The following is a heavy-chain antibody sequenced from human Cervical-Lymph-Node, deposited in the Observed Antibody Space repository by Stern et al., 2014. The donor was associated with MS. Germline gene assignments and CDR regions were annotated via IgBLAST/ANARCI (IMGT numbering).Heavy chain of an antibody. V-gene: IGHV3-30*18. CDR1: GFTFSNYG. Sequence: VQLVESGGGVVQPGTSLRLSCAVSGFTFSNYGMHWVRQAPGKGLEWVAVISYDADVKFCADSVKGRFTVSRDTPKNTMYLHLNSLKVEDTAVDFCAKKSVGTTGTTTAFDYWGQGTLVTVSS. CDR2: ISYDADVK. D-gene: IGHD1-1*01. CDR3: AKKSVGTTGTTTAFDY. J-gene: IGHJ4*02.